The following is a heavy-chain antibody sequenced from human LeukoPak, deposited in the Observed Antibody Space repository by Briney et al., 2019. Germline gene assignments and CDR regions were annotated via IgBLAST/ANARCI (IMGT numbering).Heavy chain of an antibody. CDR3: ARGVRDCSRTTCYQPFDY. J-gene: IGHJ4*02. CDR1: GLIVSNNY. D-gene: IGHD2-2*01. V-gene: IGHV3-53*01. Sequence: GGSLRLSCAASGLIVSNNYMSWVRQAPGKGLEWVSIVYSGGHTYYADSVKGRFTISRDKSKNTLYLQMSSLRAEDTAVYYCARGVRDCSRTTCYQPFDYWGQGALVTVSS. CDR2: VYSGGHT.